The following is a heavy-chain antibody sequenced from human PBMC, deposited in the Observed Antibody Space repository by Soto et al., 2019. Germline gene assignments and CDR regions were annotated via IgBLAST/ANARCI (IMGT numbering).Heavy chain of an antibody. CDR3: AKGGCSGGNCSPNWFDP. V-gene: IGHV3-23*01. J-gene: IGHJ5*02. Sequence: PGGSLRLSCAASRFTVSSHAMTWVRQAPGKGLEWVSSISGSGGNTYYADSVKGRFTISRDNSKNTLYLQMNSLRAEDTAVYYCAKGGCSGGNCSPNWFDPWGQGTLVTVS. D-gene: IGHD2-15*01. CDR2: ISGSGGNT. CDR1: RFTVSSHA.